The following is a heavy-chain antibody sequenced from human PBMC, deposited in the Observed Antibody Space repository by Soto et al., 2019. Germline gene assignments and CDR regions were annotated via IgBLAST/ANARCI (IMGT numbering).Heavy chain of an antibody. V-gene: IGHV3-48*01. Sequence: GGSLRLSCAASGFTFTSYSINLVRQAPGKGLEWVSYIRGTTHYADSVKGRFTISRDNARSSLYLQMNSLRADDTAVYYCARDDSFAFDIWGQGTMVTVSS. CDR2: IRGTT. CDR3: ARDDSFAFDI. CDR1: GFTFTSYS. J-gene: IGHJ3*02. D-gene: IGHD2-21*01.